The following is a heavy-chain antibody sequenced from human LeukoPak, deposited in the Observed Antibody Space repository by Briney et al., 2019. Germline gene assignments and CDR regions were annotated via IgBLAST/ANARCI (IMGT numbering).Heavy chain of an antibody. CDR2: INHSGST. J-gene: IGHJ4*02. Sequence: SETLSLTCAVYGGSFSGYYWSWIRQPPGKGLEWIGEINHSGSTNYNPSLKSRVTISVDTSKNQFSLKLSSVTAADTAVYYCASGGRITIFPFDYWGQGTLVTVSS. CDR1: GGSFSGYY. D-gene: IGHD3-9*01. V-gene: IGHV4-34*01. CDR3: ASGGRITIFPFDY.